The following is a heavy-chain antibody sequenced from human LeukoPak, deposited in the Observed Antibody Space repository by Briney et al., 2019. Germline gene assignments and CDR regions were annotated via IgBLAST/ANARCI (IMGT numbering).Heavy chain of an antibody. V-gene: IGHV3-30*18. CDR3: AKKLTGGYYTGPDN. D-gene: IGHD1-26*01. Sequence: GGSLRLSCAASGFSFSSYGMHWVRQAPGKGLEWVAVTSSDGSDKHYVDSVKGRFTISRDNSKNMLYLQMNSLRPEDTAVYYCAKKLTGGYYTGPDNWGQGTLVTVSS. J-gene: IGHJ4*02. CDR1: GFSFSSYG. CDR2: TSSDGSDK.